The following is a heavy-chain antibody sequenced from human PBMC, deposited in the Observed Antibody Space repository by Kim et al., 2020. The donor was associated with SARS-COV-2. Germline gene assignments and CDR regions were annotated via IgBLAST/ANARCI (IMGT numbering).Heavy chain of an antibody. J-gene: IGHJ4*02. V-gene: IGHV4-30-2*01. D-gene: IGHD3-10*01. Sequence: NPSLKSRVTISVDRSKNQFSLKLSSVTAADTAVYYCATDYYGSGSFLDYWGQGTLVTVSS. CDR3: ATDYYGSGSFLDY.